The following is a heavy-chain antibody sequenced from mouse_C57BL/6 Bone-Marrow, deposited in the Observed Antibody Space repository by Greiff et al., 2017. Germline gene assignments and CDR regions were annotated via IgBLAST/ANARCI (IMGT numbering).Heavy chain of an antibody. CDR2: INPYNGGT. CDR1: GYTFTDYY. CDR3: ARETGPMDY. J-gene: IGHJ4*01. V-gene: IGHV1-19*01. Sequence: VQLQQSGPVLVKPGASVKMSCKASGYTFTDYYMNWVKQSHGKSLEWIGVINPYNGGTSYNQKFKGKATLTVDKSSSTAYMELNSLTSEDSAVYYCARETGPMDYWGQGNSVTVSS. D-gene: IGHD4-1*01.